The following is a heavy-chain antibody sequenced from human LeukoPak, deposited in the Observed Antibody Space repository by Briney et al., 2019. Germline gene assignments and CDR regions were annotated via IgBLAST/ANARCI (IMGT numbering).Heavy chain of an antibody. CDR1: GGSISTYY. D-gene: IGHD2-15*01. J-gene: IGHJ5*02. Sequence: SETPSLTCTVSGGSISTYYWSWIRQPPGKGLEWIGYMYNSGSTNYNPSLKSRVTISVDTSKNQFSLKLSSVTAADTAVYYCARRYCGGGSCYSAFDQWGQGTLVTVSS. V-gene: IGHV4-59*01. CDR2: MYNSGST. CDR3: ARRYCGGGSCYSAFDQ.